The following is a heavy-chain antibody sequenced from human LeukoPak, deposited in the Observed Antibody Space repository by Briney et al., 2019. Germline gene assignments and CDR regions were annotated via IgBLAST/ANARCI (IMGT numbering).Heavy chain of an antibody. D-gene: IGHD6-13*01. Sequence: SETLSLTCTVSGYSLSSGFYWGWIRQPPGKGLEWVATMFHSGDTYYNPSLERRVTISMDTSKNQLYLRLSSVTAADTAVYYCARGNRRSSSWKPLLYFDYWGQGTLVTVSS. CDR1: GYSLSSGFY. J-gene: IGHJ4*02. CDR3: ARGNRRSSSWKPLLYFDY. CDR2: MFHSGDT. V-gene: IGHV4-38-2*02.